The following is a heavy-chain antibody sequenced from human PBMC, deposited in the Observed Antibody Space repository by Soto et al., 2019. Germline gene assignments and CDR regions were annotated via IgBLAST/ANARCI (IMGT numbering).Heavy chain of an antibody. CDR1: GYTFTRSG. CDR3: ARDQGITTLGVYSMYYYGMDV. J-gene: IGHJ6*01. V-gene: IGHV1-18*01. D-gene: IGHD3-3*01. Sequence: QVQLVQSGAEVKKPGASVKVSCKASGYTFTRSGISWVRQAPSQELEWLGWINPDNGNTNYAQHLQGRVSLTTDTSTSTAYMDLKGLRSDDTAVYYCARDQGITTLGVYSMYYYGMDVWGQGTTVTVSS. CDR2: INPDNGNT.